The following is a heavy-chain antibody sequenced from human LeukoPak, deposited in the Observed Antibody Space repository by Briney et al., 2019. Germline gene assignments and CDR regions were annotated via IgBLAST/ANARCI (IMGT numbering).Heavy chain of an antibody. Sequence: PGRSLRLSCAASGFTFSSYGMHWVRQAPGKGLEWVAVIWYDGSNKYYADSVKGRFTISRDNSKNTLYLQMNSLRAEDTAVYYCATVDYYDSSGYFDFDYWGQGTLVTVSS. D-gene: IGHD3-22*01. CDR2: IWYDGSNK. J-gene: IGHJ4*02. CDR3: ATVDYYDSSGYFDFDY. V-gene: IGHV3-33*01. CDR1: GFTFSSYG.